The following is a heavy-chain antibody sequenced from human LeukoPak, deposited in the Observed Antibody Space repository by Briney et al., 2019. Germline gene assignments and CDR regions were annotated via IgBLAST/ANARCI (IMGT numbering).Heavy chain of an antibody. D-gene: IGHD2-2*03. CDR1: GYTFTGYY. CDR3: ARLGIVVVPAAMRHNWFDP. J-gene: IGHJ5*02. CDR2: INPNSGGT. Sequence: GASVKVSCKASGYTFTGYYMHWVRQAPGQGLEWMGWINPNSGGTNYAQKFQGRVTMTRDTSISTAYMELSGLRSDDTAVYYCARLGIVVVPAAMRHNWFDPWGQGTLVTVSS. V-gene: IGHV1-2*02.